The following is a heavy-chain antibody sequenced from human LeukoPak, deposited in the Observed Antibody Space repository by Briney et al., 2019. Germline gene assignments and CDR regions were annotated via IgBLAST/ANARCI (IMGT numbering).Heavy chain of an antibody. CDR3: ARDLITMVRGVLDY. V-gene: IGHV3-30-3*01. D-gene: IGHD3-10*01. J-gene: IGHJ4*02. CDR2: ISYDGSNK. CDR1: GFTFSSYA. Sequence: PGGSLRLSCAASGFTFSSYAMHWVRQAPGKGLEWVAVISYDGSNKYYADSVKGRFTISRDNSKNTLYLQMNSLRAEDTAVYYCARDLITMVRGVLDYWGQRTLVTVSS.